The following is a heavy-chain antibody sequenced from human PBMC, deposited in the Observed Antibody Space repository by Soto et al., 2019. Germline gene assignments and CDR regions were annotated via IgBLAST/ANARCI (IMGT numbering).Heavy chain of an antibody. J-gene: IGHJ4*02. Sequence: SGPTLVNPTQTLTLTCTFSGFSFTTAGVAVGWIRQTPGGALEWLTLIYYNDDRRFSPSLKTRLTITGDTSKNQVVLSLTNVAPGDTATYFCAHSDGGYEIIYFDFWGQGIPVTVSS. CDR2: IYYNDDR. V-gene: IGHV2-5*01. CDR3: AHSDGGYEIIYFDF. D-gene: IGHD5-12*01. CDR1: GFSFTTAGVA.